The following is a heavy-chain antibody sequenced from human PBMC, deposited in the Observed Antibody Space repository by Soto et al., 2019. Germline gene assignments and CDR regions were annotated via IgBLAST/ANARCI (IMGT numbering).Heavy chain of an antibody. D-gene: IGHD2-2*01. CDR1: GGSVNRGGYS. J-gene: IGHJ5*02. Sequence: PSETLSLTCAVSGGSVNRGGYSCSWIRQTPGKGLEWLAYIYRTGHTIYNPSLNSRATISLDENNNQFSLNLTSVTAADTAVYYSDRRIVTPSAIFDHWGQGLLVT. V-gene: IGHV4-30-2*01. CDR3: DRRIVTPSAIFDH. CDR2: IYRTGHT.